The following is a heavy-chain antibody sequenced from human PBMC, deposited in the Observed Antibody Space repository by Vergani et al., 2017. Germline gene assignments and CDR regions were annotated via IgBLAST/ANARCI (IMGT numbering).Heavy chain of an antibody. CDR3: ARDPTGSYFLKGGMGYFDY. CDR1: GGIFTSYT. D-gene: IGHD1-26*01. J-gene: IGHJ4*02. Sequence: QVQLAQSGAEVKKPGSSVKVSCKASGGIFTSYTISWVRQAPGQGLEWMGRIITILGTANYAQKFQGRITITADKSTSTAYMELSSLSSEDTAVYYCARDPTGSYFLKGGMGYFDYWGQGTLVTVSS. V-gene: IGHV1-69*08. CDR2: IITILGTA.